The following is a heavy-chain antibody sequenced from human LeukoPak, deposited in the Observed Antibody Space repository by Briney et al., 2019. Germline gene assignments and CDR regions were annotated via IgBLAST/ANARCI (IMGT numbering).Heavy chain of an antibody. CDR2: TYYRSKWYN. Sequence: SQTLSLTCAISGDGVSSNSAAWTWIRQSPSRGLEWLGRTYYRSKWYNDYAVSVKSRITINPDTSKNQFSLQLNSVTPEDTAVYYCARVSPVAYLGAFDIWGQGTMVTVSS. CDR1: GDGVSSNSAA. V-gene: IGHV6-1*01. CDR3: ARVSPVAYLGAFDI. J-gene: IGHJ3*02. D-gene: IGHD5-12*01.